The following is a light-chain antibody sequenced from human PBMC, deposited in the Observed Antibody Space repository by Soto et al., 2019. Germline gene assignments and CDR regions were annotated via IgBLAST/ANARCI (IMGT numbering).Light chain of an antibody. CDR3: QQLETYPLT. J-gene: IGKJ5*01. Sequence: AIQVTQSPSSLSASVGDTVTVTCRASQGISSAFAGYQQKPGKVPRLLIYDVFNLQSGVPSRFSGSGSGTDFILTISRLQPEDFATYYCQQLETYPLTFGQGTRLEVK. V-gene: IGKV1-13*02. CDR1: QGISSA. CDR2: DVF.